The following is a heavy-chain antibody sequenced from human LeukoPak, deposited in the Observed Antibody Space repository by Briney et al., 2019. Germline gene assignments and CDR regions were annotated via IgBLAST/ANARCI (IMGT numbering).Heavy chain of an antibody. CDR3: ARDFRYCDSTSCYEFDY. CDR1: GFTFTSYA. Sequence: GGSLRHSPAPSGFTFTSYAMHWVCQAPRKGLERVSGISYDESDKYYADSVKGRFTVSRDNSKNMLYLQMNSLRAEDTAVYYCARDFRYCDSTSCYEFDYWGQGTLVTVS. D-gene: IGHD2-2*01. V-gene: IGHV3-30-3*01. J-gene: IGHJ4*02. CDR2: ISYDESDK.